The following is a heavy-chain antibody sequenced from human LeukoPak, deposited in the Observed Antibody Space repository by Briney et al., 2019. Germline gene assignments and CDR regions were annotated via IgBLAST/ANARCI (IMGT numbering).Heavy chain of an antibody. CDR3: ARRLHYYDSSGYYFDY. D-gene: IGHD3-22*01. CDR2: IYYSGST. CDR1: GGPISSYY. Sequence: SETLSLTCTVSGGPISSYYWSWIRQPPGKGLEWIGYIYYSGSTNYNPSLKSRVTISVDTSKNQFSLKLSSVTAADTAVYYCARRLHYYDSSGYYFDYWGQGTLVTVSS. V-gene: IGHV4-59*12. J-gene: IGHJ4*02.